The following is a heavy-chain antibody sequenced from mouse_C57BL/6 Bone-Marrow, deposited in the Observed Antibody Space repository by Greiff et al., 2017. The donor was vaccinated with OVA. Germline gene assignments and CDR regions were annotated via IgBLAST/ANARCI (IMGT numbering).Heavy chain of an antibody. D-gene: IGHD1-1*01. CDR2: IRSKSNNYAT. V-gene: IGHV10-1*01. CDR1: GFSFNTYA. J-gene: IGHJ1*03. CDR3: VRTTVVGRYFDV. Sequence: EVHLVESGGGLVQPKGSLKLSCAASGFSFNTYAMNWVRQAPGKGLEWVARIRSKSNNYATYYADSVKDRFTISRDDSESMLYLQMNNLKTEDTAMYYCVRTTVVGRYFDVWGTGTTVTVSS.